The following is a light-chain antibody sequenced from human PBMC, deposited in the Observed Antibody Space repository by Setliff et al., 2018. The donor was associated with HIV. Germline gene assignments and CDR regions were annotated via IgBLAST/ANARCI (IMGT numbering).Light chain of an antibody. J-gene: IGLJ1*01. V-gene: IGLV3-21*03. CDR3: QVWDYSGHPYV. Sequence: SYELTQPPSVSVAPGKTARITCGGNNIGGKSVHWYQQKPGQAPVLVVYDDTDRPSGIPERFSGSNSGNTATLTISKVEAGDEADYYCQVWDYSGHPYVFGTGNKVTV. CDR2: DDT. CDR1: NIGGKS.